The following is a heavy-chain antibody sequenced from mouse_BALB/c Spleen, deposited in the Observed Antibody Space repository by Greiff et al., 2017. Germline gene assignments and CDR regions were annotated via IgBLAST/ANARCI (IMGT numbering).Heavy chain of an antibody. D-gene: IGHD1-1*01. Sequence: EVQLVESGGGLVQPGGSLRFSCATSGFTFTDYYMSWVRQPPGKALEWLGFIRNKANGYTTEYSASVKGRFTISRDNSQSILYLQMNTLRAEDSATYYCARDILYAYDVWGAGTTVTVSS. CDR3: ARDILYAYDV. CDR2: IRNKANGYTT. V-gene: IGHV7-3*02. J-gene: IGHJ1*01. CDR1: GFTFTDYY.